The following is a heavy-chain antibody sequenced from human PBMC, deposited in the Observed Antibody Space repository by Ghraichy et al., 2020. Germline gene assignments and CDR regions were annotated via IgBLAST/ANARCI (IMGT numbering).Heavy chain of an antibody. J-gene: IGHJ4*02. CDR2: ISGDGGST. Sequence: GGSLRLSCAASGFTFDDYAMHWVRQAPGKGLEWVSLISGDGGSTYYADSVKGRFTISRDNSKNSLYLQMNSLRTEDTALYYCAKDEYDFWSGRPDYWGQGTLVTVSS. D-gene: IGHD3-3*01. V-gene: IGHV3-43*02. CDR3: AKDEYDFWSGRPDY. CDR1: GFTFDDYA.